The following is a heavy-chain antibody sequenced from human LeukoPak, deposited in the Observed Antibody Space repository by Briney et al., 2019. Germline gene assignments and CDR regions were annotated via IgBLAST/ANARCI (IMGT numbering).Heavy chain of an antibody. V-gene: IGHV3-11*01. D-gene: IGHD1-14*01. Sequence: GGSLRLSCAASGFTFSEYYINWIRQAPGKGLEWVSHISSSGRLMQYADSVRGRFTITRDNAQNFMSLQMNNLKPEDTAVYYCARDTNNGLDIWGRGTTVTVS. J-gene: IGHJ6*02. CDR3: ARDTNNGLDI. CDR2: ISSSGRLM. CDR1: GFTFSEYY.